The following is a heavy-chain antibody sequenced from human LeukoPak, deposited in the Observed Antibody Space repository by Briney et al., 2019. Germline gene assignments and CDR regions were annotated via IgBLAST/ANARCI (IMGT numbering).Heavy chain of an antibody. V-gene: IGHV1-24*01. D-gene: IGHD6-19*01. CDR3: ARGGSIAVAGTYFDY. J-gene: IGHJ4*02. Sequence: GASVKVSCKVSGYTLTELSMHWVRQAPGKGLEWMGGFDPEDGETIYAQKFQGRVTMTEDTSTDTAYMELSSLRSDDTAVYYCARGGSIAVAGTYFDYWGQGTLVTVSS. CDR2: FDPEDGET. CDR1: GYTLTELS.